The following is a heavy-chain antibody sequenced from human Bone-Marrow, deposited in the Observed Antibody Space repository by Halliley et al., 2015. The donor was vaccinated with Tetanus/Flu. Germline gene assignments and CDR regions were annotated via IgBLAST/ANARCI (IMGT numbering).Heavy chain of an antibody. J-gene: IGHJ5*02. CDR2: IYYSGST. CDR3: ARQSRATGTTITWFAP. CDR1: GGSISSSIYY. D-gene: IGHD1-1*01. Sequence: TLSLTCAVSGGSISSSIYYWGWIRQPPGKGLEWIGSIYYSGSTYYTPSLKSRVTISVDTSKSQFSLNLSSVTAADTAVYYCARQSRATGTTITWFAPWGQGTLVTVSS. V-gene: IGHV4-39*01.